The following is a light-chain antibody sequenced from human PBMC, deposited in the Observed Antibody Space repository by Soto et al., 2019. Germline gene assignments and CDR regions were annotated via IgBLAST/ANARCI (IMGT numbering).Light chain of an antibody. V-gene: IGLV1-51*02. CDR3: GTWDSSRSAL. J-gene: IGLJ3*02. CDR1: SSNIGNNY. CDR2: ENN. Sequence: QSALTQPPSVSAAPGQKVTISCSGSSSNIGNNYVSWYQQLPGTAPKLLIYENNKRPSGIPDRFSGSKSGTSATLGITGLQTGDEADYYCGTWDSSRSALFGGGTRVTVL.